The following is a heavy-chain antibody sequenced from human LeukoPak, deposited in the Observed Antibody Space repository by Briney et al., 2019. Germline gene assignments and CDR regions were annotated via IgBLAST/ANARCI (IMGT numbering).Heavy chain of an antibody. J-gene: IGHJ4*02. Sequence: ASVKVSCKVSGYTLTELSMHWVRQAPGKGLEWMGGFDPEDGETIYAQKFQGRVTMTEDTSTDTAYMELSSLGSEDTAVYYCARLAMVRGVIIAYFDYWGQGTLVTVSS. D-gene: IGHD3-10*01. CDR2: FDPEDGET. CDR3: ARLAMVRGVIIAYFDY. CDR1: GYTLTELS. V-gene: IGHV1-24*01.